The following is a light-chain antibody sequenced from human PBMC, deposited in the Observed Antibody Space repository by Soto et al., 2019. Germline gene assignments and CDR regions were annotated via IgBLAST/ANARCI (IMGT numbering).Light chain of an antibody. CDR3: QQYNSWPLT. CDR2: GAS. J-gene: IGKJ4*01. CDR1: QSVSSN. Sequence: EIVMTQSPATLSVSAGERATLSCRASQSVSSNLAWYQQKLGQAPRLLIYGASTRATDIPARFSGSGSGTEFTLTGSSLQSEDFAVYSCQQYNSWPLTVGGGTKVEIK. V-gene: IGKV3-15*01.